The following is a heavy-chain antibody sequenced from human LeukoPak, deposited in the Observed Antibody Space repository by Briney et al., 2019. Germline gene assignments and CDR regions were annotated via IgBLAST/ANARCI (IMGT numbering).Heavy chain of an antibody. V-gene: IGHV4-61*01. CDR2: IYYSGST. CDR3: AKQGRKVRGVMNYYYGMDV. CDR1: GGSVSSGSYY. J-gene: IGHJ6*02. Sequence: SETLSLTCTVSGGSVSSGSYYWSWIRQPPGKGLEWIGYIYYSGSTNYNPSLKSRVTISVDTSKNQFSLKLSSVTAADTAVYYCAKQGRKVRGVMNYYYGMDVWGQGTTVTVSS. D-gene: IGHD3-10*01.